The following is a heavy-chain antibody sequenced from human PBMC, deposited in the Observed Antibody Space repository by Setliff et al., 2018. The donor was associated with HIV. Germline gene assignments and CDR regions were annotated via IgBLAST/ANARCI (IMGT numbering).Heavy chain of an antibody. CDR3: GAGQHSYSYLGYYYSGVDV. CDR2: INPSGGST. CDR1: GYTFTSYY. V-gene: IGHV1-46*01. D-gene: IGHD3-10*01. J-gene: IGHJ6*02. Sequence: ASVKVSCKASGYTFTSYYMHWVRQAPGQGLEWMGIINPSGGSTSYAQKFQGRVTITADESTSIAYMELSSLRSDDTAIYYCGAGQHSYSYLGYYYSGVDVWGQGTTVTVSS.